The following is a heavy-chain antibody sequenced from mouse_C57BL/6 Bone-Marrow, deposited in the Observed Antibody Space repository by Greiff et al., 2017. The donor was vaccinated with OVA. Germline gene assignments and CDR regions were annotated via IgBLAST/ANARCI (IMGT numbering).Heavy chain of an antibody. V-gene: IGHV1-54*01. CDR2: LNPGSGGT. J-gene: IGHJ3*01. D-gene: IGHD2-2*01. CDR1: GYAFTNYL. CDR3: ALRGYYVYAWFAY. Sequence: VQLQQSGAELVRPGTSVKVSCKASGYAFTNYLIEWVKQRPGQGLEWIGVLNPGSGGTNYNEKFQGNATLTADKSSSTAYMQLSSLTSEDSAVYFCALRGYYVYAWFAYWGQGTLVTVSA.